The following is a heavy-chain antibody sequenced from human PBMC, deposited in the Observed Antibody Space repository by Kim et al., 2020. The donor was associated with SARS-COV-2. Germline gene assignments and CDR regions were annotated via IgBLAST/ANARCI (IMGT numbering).Heavy chain of an antibody. V-gene: IGHV4-34*01. J-gene: IGHJ5*02. CDR3: AGRGRSSWSKTYNWFVP. D-gene: IGHD6-13*01. Sequence: SETLSLTCAVYGGSFSGYYWSWIRQPPGKGLEWIGEINHSGSTNYNPSLKSRVTISVDTYKNQFSLKLSSVTAADTAVYYCAGRGRSSWSKTYNWFVPW. CDR1: GGSFSGYY. CDR2: INHSGST.